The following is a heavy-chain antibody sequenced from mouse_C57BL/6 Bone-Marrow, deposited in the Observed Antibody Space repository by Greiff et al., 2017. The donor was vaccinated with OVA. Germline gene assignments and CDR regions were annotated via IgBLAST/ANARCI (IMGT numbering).Heavy chain of an antibody. Sequence: VQLVESGAELVKPGASVKISCKASGYAFSSYWMNWVKQRPGQGLEWIGQIYPGDGDTNYNGKFKGKATLTADKSSSTAYMQLSSLTSEDSAVYICARWGNYGSSPYYFDYWGKGTTLTVSS. J-gene: IGHJ2*01. V-gene: IGHV1-80*01. D-gene: IGHD1-1*01. CDR1: GYAFSSYW. CDR2: IYPGDGDT. CDR3: ARWGNYGSSPYYFDY.